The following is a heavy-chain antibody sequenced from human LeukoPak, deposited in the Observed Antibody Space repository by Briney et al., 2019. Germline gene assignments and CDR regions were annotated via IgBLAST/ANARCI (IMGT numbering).Heavy chain of an antibody. D-gene: IGHD1-26*01. Sequence: RASVKVSCKASGYTFTGYYMHWVRQAPGQGLEWMGWINPNSGGTNYARKFQGRVTMTRDTSISTAYMELSRLRSDDTAVYYCARASSGRAPDYWGQGTLVTVSS. V-gene: IGHV1-2*02. CDR1: GYTFTGYY. CDR2: INPNSGGT. CDR3: ARASSGRAPDY. J-gene: IGHJ4*02.